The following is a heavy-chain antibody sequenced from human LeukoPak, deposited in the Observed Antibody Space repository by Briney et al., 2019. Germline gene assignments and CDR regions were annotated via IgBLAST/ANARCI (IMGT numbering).Heavy chain of an antibody. D-gene: IGHD1-26*01. CDR2: ISSGSGYI. CDR3: ARDSGSYYAFDY. V-gene: IGHV3-21*01. CDR1: GFTFSTYS. Sequence: GGSLRLSCAASGFTFSTYSMNWVRQAPGKGLEWVSSISSGSGYIYYADSVKGRFTISKDNAKNSLYLQMNSLRAEDTAVYYCARDSGSYYAFDYWGQGTLVTVSS. J-gene: IGHJ4*02.